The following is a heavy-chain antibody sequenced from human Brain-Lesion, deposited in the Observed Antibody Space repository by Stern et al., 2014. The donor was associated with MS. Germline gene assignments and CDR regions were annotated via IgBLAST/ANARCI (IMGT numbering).Heavy chain of an antibody. V-gene: IGHV3-21*01. J-gene: IGHJ6*02. CDR3: ARVDCSGTNCFYYYYGMDV. D-gene: IGHD2-2*01. Sequence: VQLVESGGGLVKPGGSLRLSCEASGFTFNSYSMNWVRQAPGKGLEWVSSISVGTDYIYYADSVKGRFPISRDNAKNSLFLQMNTLRAEDTAVYYCARVDCSGTNCFYYYYGMDVWGQGTTVTVSS. CDR2: ISVGTDYI. CDR1: GFTFNSYS.